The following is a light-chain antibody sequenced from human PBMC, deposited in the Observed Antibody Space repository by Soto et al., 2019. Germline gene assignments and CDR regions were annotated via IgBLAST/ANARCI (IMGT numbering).Light chain of an antibody. CDR3: QQTYSTRHT. CDR1: QTISNY. Sequence: DIPMTQSPSSLSAYVGDRVTITCRASQTISNYFNWFQQTPGKAPKLLIYAASNLQNGVPPRFSVSGSGTEFSHTISRMQPQDLATYYCQQTYSTRHTFGQGTKLEIK. J-gene: IGKJ2*01. V-gene: IGKV1-39*01. CDR2: AAS.